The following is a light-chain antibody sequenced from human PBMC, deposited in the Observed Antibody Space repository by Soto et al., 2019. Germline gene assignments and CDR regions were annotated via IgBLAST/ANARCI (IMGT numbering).Light chain of an antibody. J-gene: IGKJ5*01. CDR3: QRFNTAPLT. CDR1: QDISVY. Sequence: DIQMTQSPSSLSASVGDRVTITCRASQDISVYLAWYQQKPGKVPKLLIYSASTLQSGVPSRFSGSESGTDFTLTISSLQSEDVATYYCQRFNTAPLTFGQGTRLEIK. CDR2: SAS. V-gene: IGKV1-27*01.